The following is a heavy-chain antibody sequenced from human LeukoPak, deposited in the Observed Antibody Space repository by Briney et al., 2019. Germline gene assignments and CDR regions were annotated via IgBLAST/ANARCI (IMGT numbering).Heavy chain of an antibody. Sequence: GGSLRLSCAASGFTFHDSAMHWVRQAPGKGLEWVSSISWNSGNIGYADSVKGRFTISRDNVKNSLYLQMNSLKAEDTALYYCATGPNCYGTFDYWGQGTLVTVSS. D-gene: IGHD3-10*01. CDR1: GFTFHDSA. CDR2: ISWNSGNI. CDR3: ATGPNCYGTFDY. V-gene: IGHV3-9*01. J-gene: IGHJ4*02.